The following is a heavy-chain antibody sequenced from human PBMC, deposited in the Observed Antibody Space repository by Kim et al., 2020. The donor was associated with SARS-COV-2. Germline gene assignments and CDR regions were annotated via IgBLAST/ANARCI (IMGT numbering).Heavy chain of an antibody. CDR1: GGSISSYY. CDR2: IYYSGST. V-gene: IGHV4-59*13. CDR3: ARHLTGSHVLDY. Sequence: SETLSLTCTVPGGSISSYYWSWIRQPPGKGLEWIGYIYYSGSTKYNPSLKSRVTISVDTSKNQFSLQLSSVTAADAAVYYCARHLTGSHVLDYWGQGTLVTVSS. J-gene: IGHJ4*02. D-gene: IGHD3-9*01.